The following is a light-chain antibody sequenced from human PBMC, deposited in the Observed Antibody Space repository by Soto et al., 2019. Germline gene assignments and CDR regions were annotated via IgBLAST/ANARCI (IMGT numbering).Light chain of an antibody. J-gene: IGKJ1*01. Sequence: AIQMTQSPSSLSASVGDRVTITCRASQGIRSELAWYQQKPGKAPNLLIYAASTLQSGVPSRFSGSGSGTDFTLTISCLQPEDFATYYCLHDYNYPRTFGQGTRVEVK. CDR2: AAS. V-gene: IGKV1-6*01. CDR1: QGIRSE. CDR3: LHDYNYPRT.